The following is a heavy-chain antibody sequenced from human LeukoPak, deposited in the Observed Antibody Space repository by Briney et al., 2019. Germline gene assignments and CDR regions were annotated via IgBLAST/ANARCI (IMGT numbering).Heavy chain of an antibody. D-gene: IGHD6-6*01. J-gene: IGHJ4*02. CDR2: IYYSGST. CDR3: ARQQLAPYYFDY. V-gene: IGHV4-39*01. Sequence: KASETLSLTCTVSGGSISSSSYYWGWIRQPPGKGLEWIGSIYYSGSTNYNPSLKSRVTISVDTSKNQFSLKLSSVTAADTAVYYCARQQLAPYYFDYWGQGTLVTVSS. CDR1: GGSISSSSYY.